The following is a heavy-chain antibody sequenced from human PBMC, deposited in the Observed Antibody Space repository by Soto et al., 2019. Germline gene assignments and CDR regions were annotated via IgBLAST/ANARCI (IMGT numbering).Heavy chain of an antibody. V-gene: IGHV4-31*03. CDR2: FYSSGSI. J-gene: IGHJ5*02. Sequence: PSETLSLTCFVSGYSITAGGYYWSWIRNHPGKGLEWIGSFYSSGSIIYNPSLRSRVSISGDTSSTQFSMSLTSVTAADTARYYCARMYSSGSGWFHPWGQGTLVTVSS. D-gene: IGHD6-19*01. CDR3: ARMYSSGSGWFHP. CDR1: GYSITAGGYY.